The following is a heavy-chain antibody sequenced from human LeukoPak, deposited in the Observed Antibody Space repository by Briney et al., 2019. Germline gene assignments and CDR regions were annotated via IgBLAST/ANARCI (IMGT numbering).Heavy chain of an antibody. CDR1: GGSFSTYY. CDR3: ARDSPDGYTSGHYYYYLDV. Sequence: SETLSLTCTVSGGSFSTYYWSWIRQPAGKGLEWIGRIFTSGSTKFNPSLKSRVTMSVDTSKNQFSLNLNSVTAADTAVYYCARDSPDGYTSGHYYYYLDVWGKGTTVTVAS. V-gene: IGHV4-4*07. J-gene: IGHJ6*03. D-gene: IGHD5-18*01. CDR2: IFTSGST.